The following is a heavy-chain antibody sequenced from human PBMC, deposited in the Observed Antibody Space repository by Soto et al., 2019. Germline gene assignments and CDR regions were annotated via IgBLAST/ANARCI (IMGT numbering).Heavy chain of an antibody. D-gene: IGHD3-3*01. V-gene: IGHV3-23*01. J-gene: IGHJ4*02. Sequence: PGGSLRLSCAASGFTFSSYAMSWVRQAPGKGLEWVSAISGSGGSTYYADPVKGRFTISRDNSKNTLYLQMNSLRAEDTAVYYCAKDLFGEVGVFDYWGQGTLVTVSS. CDR2: ISGSGGST. CDR3: AKDLFGEVGVFDY. CDR1: GFTFSSYA.